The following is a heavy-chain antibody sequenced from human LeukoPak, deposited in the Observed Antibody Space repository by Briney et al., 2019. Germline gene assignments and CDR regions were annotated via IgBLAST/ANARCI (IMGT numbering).Heavy chain of an antibody. CDR1: GGPIKSHY. CDR2: VSYSGST. Sequence: LPETLSLTCTVSGGPIKSHYWNWIRQPPGKGPEWIGYVSYSGSTNYNPSLKSRVSISVDTSKNQFFLKLSSVTAADTAVYYCARPGSDWDMGPFDFWGQGTLVTV. V-gene: IGHV4-59*08. J-gene: IGHJ4*02. CDR3: ARPGSDWDMGPFDF. D-gene: IGHD6-19*01.